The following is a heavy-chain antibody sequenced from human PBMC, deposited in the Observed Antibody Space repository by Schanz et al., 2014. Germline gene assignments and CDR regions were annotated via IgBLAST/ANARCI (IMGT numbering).Heavy chain of an antibody. CDR3: ARDRDQWDGNYLDY. J-gene: IGHJ4*03. CDR2: IGGSDGNT. D-gene: IGHD1-26*01. CDR1: GYTFTRSG. Sequence: QVQLVQSGGEVKTPGASVKVSCKASGYTFTRSGISWVRQAPGQGLEWMGWIGGSDGNTNFAQKFQGRVTMTTDTSTSTVYMELRSLTSDASAVYYCARDRDQWDGNYLDYWGQGPMVTVSS. V-gene: IGHV1-18*01.